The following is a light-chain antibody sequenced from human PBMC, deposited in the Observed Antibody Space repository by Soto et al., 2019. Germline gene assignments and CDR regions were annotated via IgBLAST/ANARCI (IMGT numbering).Light chain of an antibody. J-gene: IGKJ4*01. Sequence: DIVMTQSPDSLAVSLGERATINCKSSQSVLYSSNNKNYLAWYQQKPGQPPKLLIYWASTRESGVPDRFSGSGSVTDFTLPISSLQAEDVAVYYSQKYYSTLLTFGGGTKVEIK. V-gene: IGKV4-1*01. CDR1: QSVLYSSNNKNY. CDR2: WAS. CDR3: QKYYSTLLT.